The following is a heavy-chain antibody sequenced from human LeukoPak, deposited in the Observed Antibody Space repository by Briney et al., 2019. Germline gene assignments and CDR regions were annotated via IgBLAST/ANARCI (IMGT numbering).Heavy chain of an antibody. J-gene: IGHJ5*02. CDR3: ARDSRDYDILTGYLSWFDP. CDR2: IYYSGST. D-gene: IGHD3-9*01. V-gene: IGHV4-39*07. CDR1: GGPISSSSYY. Sequence: SETLSLTCTVSGGPISSSSYYWGWIRQPPGKGLEWIGSIYYSGSTYYNPSLKSRVTISVDTSKNQFSLKLSSVTAADTAVYYCARDSRDYDILTGYLSWFDPWGQGTLVTVSS.